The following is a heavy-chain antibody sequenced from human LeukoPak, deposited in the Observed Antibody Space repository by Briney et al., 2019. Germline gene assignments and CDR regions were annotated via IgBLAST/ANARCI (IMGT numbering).Heavy chain of an antibody. CDR2: INPSGGST. Sequence: ASVTVSCKASGYTFAMYYIHWVRQAPGQGLEWMGIINPSGGSTRYAQKFQGRVTMTRDTSTSTVYMELSSLRSDDTAVYYCARGGYYDSSGSSDPWGQGTLVTVSS. D-gene: IGHD3-22*01. CDR3: ARGGYYDSSGSSDP. J-gene: IGHJ5*02. V-gene: IGHV1-46*01. CDR1: GYTFAMYY.